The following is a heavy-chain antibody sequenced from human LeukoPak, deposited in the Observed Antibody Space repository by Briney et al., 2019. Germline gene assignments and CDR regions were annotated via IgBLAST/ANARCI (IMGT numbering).Heavy chain of an antibody. Sequence: GGSLRLSCAASGFTFSNYNMNWVRQAPGKGLEWVSSFLSSSSYIYYADSVKGRFTISRDNSKNTLYLQMNSLRAEDTAVYYCAKVGVIVVVIPQGFDYWGQGTLVTVSS. CDR2: FLSSSSYI. V-gene: IGHV3-21*04. J-gene: IGHJ4*02. D-gene: IGHD3-22*01. CDR3: AKVGVIVVVIPQGFDY. CDR1: GFTFSNYN.